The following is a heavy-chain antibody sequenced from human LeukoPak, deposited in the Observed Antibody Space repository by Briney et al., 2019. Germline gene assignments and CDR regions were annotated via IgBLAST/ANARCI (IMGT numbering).Heavy chain of an antibody. J-gene: IGHJ4*02. D-gene: IGHD3-3*01. CDR1: GFSLSTSGVG. V-gene: IGHV2-5*01. CDR2: IYWNDDK. Sequence: ESGPTLVNPTQTLTLTRTFSGFSLSTSGVGVGWIRQPPGKALEWLALIYWNDDKRYSPSLKSRLTITKDTSKNQVVLTMTNMDPVDTATYYCAHNRDYYALWRYWGQGTLVTVSS. CDR3: AHNRDYYALWRY.